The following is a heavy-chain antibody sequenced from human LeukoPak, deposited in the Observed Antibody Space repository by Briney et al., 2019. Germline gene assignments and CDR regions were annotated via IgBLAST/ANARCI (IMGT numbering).Heavy chain of an antibody. Sequence: SETLSLTCAVYGGSFSGYYWSWIRQPPEKGLEWIGEINHSGSTNYNPSLKSRVTISVDMSKNQFSLKLSSVTAADTAVYYCARDKFPLVGATGDDGFDIWGQGTMVTVSS. V-gene: IGHV4-34*01. D-gene: IGHD1-26*01. CDR2: INHSGST. CDR1: GGSFSGYY. J-gene: IGHJ3*02. CDR3: ARDKFPLVGATGDDGFDI.